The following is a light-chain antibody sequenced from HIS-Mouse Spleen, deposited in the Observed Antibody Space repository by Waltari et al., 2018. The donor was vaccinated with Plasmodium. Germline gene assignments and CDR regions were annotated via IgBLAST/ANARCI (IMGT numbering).Light chain of an antibody. Sequence: QSALTQPASVSGSPGQSITISCPGTSSDVGGYNYVSWYQQHPGKAPKLMIYDVSNLPSGVSNRFSGSKSGNTASLTICGLQAEDEADYYCSSYTSSSTLVFGGGTKLTVL. CDR2: DVS. V-gene: IGLV2-14*03. CDR1: SSDVGGYNY. CDR3: SSYTSSSTLV. J-gene: IGLJ2*01.